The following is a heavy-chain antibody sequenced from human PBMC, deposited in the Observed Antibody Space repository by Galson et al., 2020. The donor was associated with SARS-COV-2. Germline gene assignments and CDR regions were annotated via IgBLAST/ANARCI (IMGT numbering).Heavy chain of an antibody. J-gene: IGHJ4*02. Sequence: SETLSLTCTVSGGSISSYYWSWIRQPPGKGLEWIGYIYYSGSTNYNPSLKSRVTISVDTSKNQFSLKLSSVTAADTAVYYCARVYWARGYFDYRGQGTLVTVSS. D-gene: IGHD2-15*01. V-gene: IGHV4-59*01. CDR3: ARVYWARGYFDY. CDR2: IYYSGST. CDR1: GGSISSYY.